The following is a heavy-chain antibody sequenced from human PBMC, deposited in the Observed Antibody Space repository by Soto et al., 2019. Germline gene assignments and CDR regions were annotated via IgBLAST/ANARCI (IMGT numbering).Heavy chain of an antibody. D-gene: IGHD2-15*01. V-gene: IGHV4-59*01. CDR3: AGLRGYAGSPIDY. J-gene: IGHJ4*02. Sequence: PWETLSLTCTVSGGSIISGYWSWIRQPPGKGLEWIGYISHSGNTNYNPSVKSRVTLSVDTPKNQFSLRLSSVTTADTAVYYCAGLRGYAGSPIDYWGQGTLVTVSS. CDR1: GGSIISGY. CDR2: ISHSGNT.